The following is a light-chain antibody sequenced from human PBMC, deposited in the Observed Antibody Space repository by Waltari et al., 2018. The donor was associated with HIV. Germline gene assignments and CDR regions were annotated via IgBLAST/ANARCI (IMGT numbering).Light chain of an antibody. V-gene: IGLV1-51*01. CDR1: NSNIGNDL. J-gene: IGLJ1*01. CDR3: GTWDSSLRVYV. Sequence: QSVLTQPPSVSAAPGQKVTISCSGSNSNIGNDLDSWYQQLPGTAPKLLISDNHERPSGIPNRFSGSKSGTSATLDITGLQTGDEADYYCGTWDSSLRVYVFGTGTKVTVL. CDR2: DNH.